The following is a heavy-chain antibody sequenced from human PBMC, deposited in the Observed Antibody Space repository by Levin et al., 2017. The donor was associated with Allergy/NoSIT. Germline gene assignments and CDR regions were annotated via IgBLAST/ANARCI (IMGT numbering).Heavy chain of an antibody. CDR3: ARTGAASGRRWFDF. D-gene: IGHD6-13*01. Sequence: QTLSLTCTFSGFSLNPDGVCVTWIRQPPGKALEWLALIDWEGDEYYSTSLKTRLTISTDTSKNQVVLTMTDMDPRDTATYFCARTGAASGRRWFDFWGQGILVTVSS. CDR2: IDWEGDE. V-gene: IGHV2-70*12. J-gene: IGHJ4*02. CDR1: GFSLNPDGVC.